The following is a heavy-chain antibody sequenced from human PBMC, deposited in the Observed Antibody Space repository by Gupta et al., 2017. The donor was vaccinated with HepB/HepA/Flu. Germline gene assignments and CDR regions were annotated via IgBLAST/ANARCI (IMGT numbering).Heavy chain of an antibody. V-gene: IGHV3-23*01. J-gene: IGHJ4*02. D-gene: IGHD3-16*01. CDR3: AKNYWGDF. Sequence: EVQLLEPGGGLVQPGGSLRFSCAASGFTFSNYSMSWVRQAPGKGLEWVAAISITGASAYYADSVKGRFTIARDNSKNTLYVQMNSLRGEDTAVYHCAKNYWGDFWGQGTLVTVSS. CDR1: GFTFSNYS. CDR2: ISITGASA.